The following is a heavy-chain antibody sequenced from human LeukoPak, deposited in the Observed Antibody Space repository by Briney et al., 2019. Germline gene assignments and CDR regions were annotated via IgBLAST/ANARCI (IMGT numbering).Heavy chain of an antibody. CDR1: GFTFSSYG. Sequence: GGSLGLSCAASGFTFSSYGMHWVRQAPGKGLEWVAVISYDGSNKYYADSVKGRFTISRDNSKNTLYLQMSSLRSEDTAVYYCAREGLDGSGSYYYDYWGQGTLVTVSS. V-gene: IGHV3-30*03. CDR3: AREGLDGSGSYYYDY. CDR2: ISYDGSNK. D-gene: IGHD3-10*01. J-gene: IGHJ4*02.